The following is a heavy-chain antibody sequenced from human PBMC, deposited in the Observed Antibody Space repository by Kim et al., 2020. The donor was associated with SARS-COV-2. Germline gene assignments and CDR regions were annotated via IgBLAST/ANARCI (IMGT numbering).Heavy chain of an antibody. CDR2: IYYSGST. Sequence: SETLSLTCTVSNGSISSSYWSWIRQPPGEGLEWIGDIYYSGSTNYNPSLKSRVTVSVDTSKNQFSLKLTSVTAADTAVYYCARVEYTTSLYNSYYFDNWGQGILVTVSS. V-gene: IGHV4-59*13. D-gene: IGHD1-1*01. CDR1: NGSISSSY. J-gene: IGHJ4*02. CDR3: ARVEYTTSLYNSYYFDN.